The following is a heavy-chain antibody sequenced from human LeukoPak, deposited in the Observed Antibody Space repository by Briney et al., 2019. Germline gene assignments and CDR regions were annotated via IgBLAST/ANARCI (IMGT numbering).Heavy chain of an antibody. J-gene: IGHJ4*02. CDR1: GYTFTGYY. V-gene: IGHV1-2*02. D-gene: IGHD3-22*01. Sequence: GASVKVSCKASGYTFTGYYMHWVRQAPGQGLEWMGWINPNSGGTNYAQKFQGRVTMTRDTSISTAYMELSRLRSDDTAVYYYARGDQVVITTSVGDFDYWGQGTLVTVSS. CDR2: INPNSGGT. CDR3: ARGDQVVITTSVGDFDY.